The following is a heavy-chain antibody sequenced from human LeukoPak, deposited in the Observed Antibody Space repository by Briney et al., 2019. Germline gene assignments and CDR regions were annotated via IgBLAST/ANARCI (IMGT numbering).Heavy chain of an antibody. Sequence: PGGSLRLSCAASGFTFSSYGMHWVRQAPGKGLEWVSLISWDGGSTYYADSVKGRFTISRDNSKNSLYLQMNSLRTEDTALYYCAKDGAHYYDSSGYYFDYWGQGTLVTVSS. CDR1: GFTFSSYG. CDR2: ISWDGGST. CDR3: AKDGAHYYDSSGYYFDY. J-gene: IGHJ4*02. V-gene: IGHV3-43*01. D-gene: IGHD3-22*01.